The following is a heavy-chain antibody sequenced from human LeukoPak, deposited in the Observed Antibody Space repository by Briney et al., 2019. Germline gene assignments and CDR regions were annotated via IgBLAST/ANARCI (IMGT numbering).Heavy chain of an antibody. J-gene: IGHJ6*02. CDR1: GYTFTSYA. D-gene: IGHD6-19*01. CDR3: ARDQQWLVTGRYYYYYGMDV. Sequence: ASVKVSCKASGYTFTSYAMNWVRQAPGQGLEWMGWINTNTGNPTYAQGFTGRFLFSLDTSVSTAYLQISSLKAEDTAVYYCARDQQWLVTGRYYYYYGMDVWGQGTTVTVSS. CDR2: INTNTGNP. V-gene: IGHV7-4-1*02.